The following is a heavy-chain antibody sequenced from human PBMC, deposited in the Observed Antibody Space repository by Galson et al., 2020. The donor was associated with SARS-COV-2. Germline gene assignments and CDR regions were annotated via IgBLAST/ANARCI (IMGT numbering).Heavy chain of an antibody. V-gene: IGHV1-2*02. D-gene: IGHD3-22*01. CDR1: GYTLTGYD. CDR3: ARDMGAVCSGGYYYQYWYLGL. CDR2: INPNSGDT. J-gene: IGHJ2*01. Sequence: ASVKVSCKASGYTLTGYDMHWVRQAPGQGLEWMGWINPNSGDTNYAQKFQGRVTMTRDTSISTAYVELSRLGSDVTAVYYCARDMGAVCSGGYYYQYWYLGLWGRGTRVPGSS.